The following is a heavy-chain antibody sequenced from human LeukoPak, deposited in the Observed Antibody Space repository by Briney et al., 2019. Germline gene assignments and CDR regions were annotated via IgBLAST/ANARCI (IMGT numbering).Heavy chain of an antibody. V-gene: IGHV4-61*05. CDR3: ARSHCGGDCYLFDY. Sequence: RTSETLSLTCSVSAGSISSSSYYWSWIRHPPGKGLEWIGYIYSSGSTSYSPSLKSRVTISLDTSKNQFSLKLNSVTAADTAVYYCARSHCGGDCYLFDYWGQGTLVTVSS. CDR2: IYSSGST. D-gene: IGHD2-21*02. CDR1: AGSISSSSYY. J-gene: IGHJ4*02.